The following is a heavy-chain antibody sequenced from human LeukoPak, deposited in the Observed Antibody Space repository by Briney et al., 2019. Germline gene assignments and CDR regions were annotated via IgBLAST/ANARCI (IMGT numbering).Heavy chain of an antibody. Sequence: SETLSLTCTVSGASISSYYWSWIRQSPGKGLEWIGYVFYGGSTIYSPSLKSRVTISVDTSKNQISLKLTSVTAAATAVFYCARFAGYSSGWHDYWGQGALVTVSS. CDR1: GASISSYY. CDR3: ARFAGYSSGWHDY. J-gene: IGHJ4*02. CDR2: VFYGGST. D-gene: IGHD6-19*01. V-gene: IGHV4-59*01.